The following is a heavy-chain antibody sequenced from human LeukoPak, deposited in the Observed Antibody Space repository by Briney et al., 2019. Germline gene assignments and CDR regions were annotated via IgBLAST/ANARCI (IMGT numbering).Heavy chain of an antibody. J-gene: IGHJ4*02. CDR3: ARVKVAYCSGGISEAPCSRQYYFDY. Sequence: SETLSLTCTVSGGSISSYYWSWIRQPAGKGLEWIGRIYTSGSTNYNPSLKSRVTMSVDTSKNQFSLKLSSVTAADTAAYYCARVKVAYCSGGISEAPCSRQYYFDYWGQGTLVTVSS. CDR2: IYTSGST. V-gene: IGHV4-4*07. CDR1: GGSISSYY. D-gene: IGHD2-15*01.